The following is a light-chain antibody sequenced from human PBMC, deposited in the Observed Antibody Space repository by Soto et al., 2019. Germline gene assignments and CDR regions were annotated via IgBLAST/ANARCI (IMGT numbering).Light chain of an antibody. CDR1: GSDVGGYNY. Sequence: QSALTQPASVSGSHGQSITISCTGTGSDVGGYNYVSWYQQHPGKAPKLMIYEVSNRPSGVSNRFSGSKSGNTASLTISGLQAEDEAEYYCSSYTSSSTLVFGTGTKVTVL. CDR2: EVS. V-gene: IGLV2-14*01. CDR3: SSYTSSSTLV. J-gene: IGLJ1*01.